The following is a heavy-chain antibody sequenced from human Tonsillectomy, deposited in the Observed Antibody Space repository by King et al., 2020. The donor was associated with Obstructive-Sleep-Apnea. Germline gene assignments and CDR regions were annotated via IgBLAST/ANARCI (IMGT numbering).Heavy chain of an antibody. Sequence: ITLKESGPTLLKPTQTLTLTCTFSGFSFSSSEVGVGWIRQPPGKALEWLALIYWDDDKLYSPSLKSRLTITKDTSKNQVVLTMTNMGPVDTATYYCAHSRPRTSYFDHWGQGTLVTVSS. V-gene: IGHV2-5*02. CDR2: IYWDDDK. CDR3: AHSRPRTSYFDH. CDR1: GFSFSSSEVG. J-gene: IGHJ4*02.